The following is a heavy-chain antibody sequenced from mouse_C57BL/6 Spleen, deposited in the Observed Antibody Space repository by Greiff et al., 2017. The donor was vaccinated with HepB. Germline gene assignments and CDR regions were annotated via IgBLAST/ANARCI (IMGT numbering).Heavy chain of an antibody. CDR3: AREEFYYYGSSSFAY. CDR2: ISDGGSYT. D-gene: IGHD1-1*01. Sequence: DVHLVESGGGLVKPGGSLKLSCAASGFTFSSYAMSWVRQTPEKRLEWVATISDGGSYTYYPDNVKGRFTISRDNAKNNLYLQMSHLKSEDTAMYYCAREEFYYYGSSSFAYWGQRTLVTVSA. J-gene: IGHJ3*01. CDR1: GFTFSSYA. V-gene: IGHV5-4*01.